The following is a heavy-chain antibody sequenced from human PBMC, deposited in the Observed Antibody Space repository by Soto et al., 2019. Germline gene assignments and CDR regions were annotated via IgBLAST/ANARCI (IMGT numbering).Heavy chain of an antibody. CDR1: GFTFSDYY. J-gene: IGHJ4*02. V-gene: IGHV3-11*01. CDR3: ARGQTYYYGSGSYMAFDY. D-gene: IGHD3-10*01. Sequence: GGSLRLSCAASGFTFSDYYMSWIRQAPGKGLEWVSYISSSGSTIYYADSVKGRFTISRDNAKNSLYLQMNSLRAEDTAVYYCARGQTYYYGSGSYMAFDYWGQGTLVTVSS. CDR2: ISSSGSTI.